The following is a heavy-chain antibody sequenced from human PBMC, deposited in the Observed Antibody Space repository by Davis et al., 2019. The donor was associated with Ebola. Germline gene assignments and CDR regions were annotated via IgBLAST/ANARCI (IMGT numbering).Heavy chain of an antibody. D-gene: IGHD6-19*01. J-gene: IGHJ5*02. Sequence: GESLKISCAASGFTFSSYGMHWVRQAPGKGLEWVAVISYDGSNKYYADSVKGRFTISRDNSKNTLYLQMNSLRAEDTAVYYCARDSYSSGWFGGYNWFDPWGQGTLVTVSS. V-gene: IGHV3-30*12. CDR1: GFTFSSYG. CDR2: ISYDGSNK. CDR3: ARDSYSSGWFGGYNWFDP.